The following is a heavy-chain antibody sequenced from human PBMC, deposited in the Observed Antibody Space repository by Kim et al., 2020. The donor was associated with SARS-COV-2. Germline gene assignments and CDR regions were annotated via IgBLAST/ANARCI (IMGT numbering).Heavy chain of an antibody. CDR2: INPNNGEA. D-gene: IGHD6-19*01. Sequence: ASVKVSCKPSGYPFIGYYIHWARQAPGQGLEWRGWINPNNGEAAYAQAFKGRVTLTRDTSISTAYLELSSLRSADTAVYYCARGGNSGDYRWADPWAQGSLVTVSA. CDR3: ARGGNSGDYRWADP. V-gene: IGHV1-2*02. J-gene: IGHJ5*02. CDR1: GYPFIGYY.